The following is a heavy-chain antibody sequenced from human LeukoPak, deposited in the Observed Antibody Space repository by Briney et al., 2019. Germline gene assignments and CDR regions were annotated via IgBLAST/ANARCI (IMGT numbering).Heavy chain of an antibody. J-gene: IGHJ3*02. D-gene: IGHD3-10*01. CDR2: IYYTGST. Sequence: SETLSLTCTVSGGSISSGGYYWSWIRQPAGKGLEWIGYIYYTGSTDYNPSLKSRVTILVDRSKNQFSLKLSSLTAADTAVYYCAAVWSKDLYSAFDIWGQGTMVTVSS. CDR1: GGSISSGGYY. V-gene: IGHV4-61*10. CDR3: AAVWSKDLYSAFDI.